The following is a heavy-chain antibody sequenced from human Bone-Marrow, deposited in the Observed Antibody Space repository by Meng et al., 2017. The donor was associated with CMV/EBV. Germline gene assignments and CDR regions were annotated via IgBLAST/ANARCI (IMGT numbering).Heavy chain of an antibody. CDR2: INHSGNT. CDR3: ARGQPKIVVVATSNGLDV. Sequence: GSLRLSCGVYGGFSSNYYWTWIRQSPGEGLEWIGEINHSGNTNYNPSLAARVTISVDTSKRQFSLSLNSVTAADTAVYYCARGQPKIVVVATSNGLDVWGQGPTVPVSS. V-gene: IGHV4-34*01. CDR1: GGFSSNYY. J-gene: IGHJ6*02. D-gene: IGHD2-21*01.